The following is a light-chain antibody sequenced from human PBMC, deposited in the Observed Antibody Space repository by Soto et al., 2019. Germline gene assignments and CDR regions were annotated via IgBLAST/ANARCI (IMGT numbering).Light chain of an antibody. Sequence: QSALTQPASVSGSPGQSITISCTGTSCDVGGYNYVSWYQQHPGKAPKLMIYDVSNRPSGVSNRFSGSKSGNTASLTISGLQAEDEADYYCGSYNSSDTILFGGGTKLTVL. V-gene: IGLV2-14*01. CDR1: SCDVGGYNY. J-gene: IGLJ2*01. CDR2: DVS. CDR3: GSYNSSDTIL.